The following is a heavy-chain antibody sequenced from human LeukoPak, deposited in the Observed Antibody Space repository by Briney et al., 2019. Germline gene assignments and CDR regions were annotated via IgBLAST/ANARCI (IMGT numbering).Heavy chain of an antibody. CDR2: IIPIFGTA. CDR1: GYTFTSYG. J-gene: IGHJ4*02. D-gene: IGHD6-19*01. Sequence: GASVKVSCKASGYTFTSYGISWVRQAPGQGLEWMGGIIPIFGTANYAQKFQGRVTITTDESTSTAYMELSSLRSEDTAVYYCASLGDPDAVAGDYWGQGTLVTVSS. CDR3: ASLGDPDAVAGDY. V-gene: IGHV1-69*05.